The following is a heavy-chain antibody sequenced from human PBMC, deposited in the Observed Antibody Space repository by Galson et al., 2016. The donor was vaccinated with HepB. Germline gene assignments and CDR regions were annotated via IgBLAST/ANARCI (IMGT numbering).Heavy chain of an antibody. Sequence: SETLSLTCTVSGGSISSGYWTWIRQSAGKGLEWIGRIYPSGSTNYNPSLNSRVTMSIDTSKNQFSLKLSSVTAADTAVYYCARDKNERGYSYGHFDYWGQGALVTVSS. J-gene: IGHJ4*02. D-gene: IGHD5-18*01. CDR3: ARDKNERGYSYGHFDY. CDR1: GGSISSGY. V-gene: IGHV4-4*07. CDR2: IYPSGST.